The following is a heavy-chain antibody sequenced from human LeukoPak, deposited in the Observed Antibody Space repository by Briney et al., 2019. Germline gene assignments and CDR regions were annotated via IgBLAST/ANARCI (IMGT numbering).Heavy chain of an antibody. CDR1: GYTFTSYG. CDR2: ISAYNGNT. D-gene: IGHD6-13*01. Sequence: ASVKVSCKASGYTFTSYGISWVRQAPRQGLEWMGWISAYNGNTNYAQKLQGRVTMTTDTSTSTAYMELRSLRSDDTAVYYCARLGRSAAGLYYYYYYMDVWGKGTTVTVSS. V-gene: IGHV1-18*01. CDR3: ARLGRSAAGLYYYYYYMDV. J-gene: IGHJ6*03.